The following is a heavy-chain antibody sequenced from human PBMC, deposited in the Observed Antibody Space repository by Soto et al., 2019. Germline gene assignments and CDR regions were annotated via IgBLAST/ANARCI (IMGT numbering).Heavy chain of an antibody. Sequence: PSETLSLTCTVSGGSISSGGYYWSWIRQHPGKGLEWIGYIYYSGSTYYNPSLKSRVTISVDTSKNQFSLKLSSVIAADTAVYYCARLGDYYQAFDYWGQGALVTVSS. J-gene: IGHJ4*02. CDR3: ARLGDYYQAFDY. CDR1: GGSISSGGYY. D-gene: IGHD3-22*01. V-gene: IGHV4-31*03. CDR2: IYYSGST.